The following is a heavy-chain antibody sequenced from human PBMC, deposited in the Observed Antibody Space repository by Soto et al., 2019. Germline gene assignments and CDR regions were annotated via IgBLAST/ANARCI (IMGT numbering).Heavy chain of an antibody. CDR1: GYTFTGYY. CDR2: INPNSGGT. CDR3: ARELRSYYYYYGMDV. V-gene: IGHV1-2*02. Sequence: ASVKVSCKASGYTFTGYYMHWVRQAPGQGLEWMGWINPNSGGTNYAQKFQGRVTMTRDTSISTAYMELSRLRSDDTAVCYCARELRSYYYYYGMDVWGQGTTVTVSS. D-gene: IGHD3-16*01. J-gene: IGHJ6*02.